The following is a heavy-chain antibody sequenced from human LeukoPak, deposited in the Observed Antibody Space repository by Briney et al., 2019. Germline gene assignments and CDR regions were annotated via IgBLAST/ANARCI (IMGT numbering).Heavy chain of an antibody. V-gene: IGHV3-7*01. Sequence: GGSLRLSCAASGFTFSSYWMSWVRQAPGKGLEWVANIKQDGSEKYYVDSVKGRFTISRDNAKNSLYLQMNSLRAEDTAVYYCARDGSGSYYNVFDYWGQGTLVTVSS. CDR1: GFTFSSYW. D-gene: IGHD3-10*01. J-gene: IGHJ4*02. CDR3: ARDGSGSYYNVFDY. CDR2: IKQDGSEK.